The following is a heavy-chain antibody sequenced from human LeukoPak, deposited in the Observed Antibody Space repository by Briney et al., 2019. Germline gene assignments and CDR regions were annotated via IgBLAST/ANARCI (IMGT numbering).Heavy chain of an antibody. V-gene: IGHV3-15*01. CDR1: GFTFSNAW. J-gene: IGHJ4*02. CDR2: IKSKTDGGTT. D-gene: IGHD3-10*01. CDR3: AKEADLLWFGEIHYYFDY. Sequence: GGSLRLSCAASGFTFSNAWMSWVRQAPGKGLEWVGRIKSKTDGGTTDYAAPVKGRFTISRDNSKNTLYLQMNSLRAEDTAVYYCAKEADLLWFGEIHYYFDYWGQGTLVTVSS.